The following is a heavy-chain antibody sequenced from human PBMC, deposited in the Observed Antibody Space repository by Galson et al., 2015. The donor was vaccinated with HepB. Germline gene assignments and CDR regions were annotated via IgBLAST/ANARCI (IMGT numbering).Heavy chain of an antibody. CDR3: ARDRTLYCSGGSCYQAFDY. CDR2: INPSAGTT. V-gene: IGHV1-46*01. J-gene: IGHJ4*02. Sequence: SVKVSCKASGYTFTSYYMHWVRQAPGQGLEWMGIINPSAGTTSYAQKFQGRVTMTRDTSTSIVYMELSSLRSEDTAVYYCARDRTLYCSGGSCYQAFDYWGQGTLVTVSS. CDR1: GYTFTSYY. D-gene: IGHD2-15*01.